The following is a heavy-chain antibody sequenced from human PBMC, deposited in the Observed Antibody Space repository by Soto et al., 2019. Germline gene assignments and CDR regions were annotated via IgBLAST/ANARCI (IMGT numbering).Heavy chain of an antibody. CDR3: ARARRDGSPNWFDP. V-gene: IGHV1-18*01. Sequence: QVQLVQSGAEVKKPGASVKVSCRSSGYLFTAYGIAWVRQAPGQGLEWMAWTSTDKGDTSYAEKFEGRVTMTTDTSTSTAYMELRGLRHDDTAVYYCARARRDGSPNWFDPWGQGTLVSVSS. CDR2: TSTDKGDT. J-gene: IGHJ5*02. D-gene: IGHD6-25*01. CDR1: GYLFTAYG.